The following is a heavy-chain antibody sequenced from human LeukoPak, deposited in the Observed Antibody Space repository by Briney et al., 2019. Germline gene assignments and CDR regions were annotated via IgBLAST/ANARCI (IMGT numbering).Heavy chain of an antibody. CDR3: ARRVRNLRVSFDY. V-gene: IGHV4-39*01. J-gene: IGHJ4*02. CDR2: IYYSGST. Sequence: SETLSLTCTVSGGSISSSSYYWGWIRQPPGKGLEWIGSIYYSGSTYYNPSLKSRVTISVDTSKNQFSLKLSSVAAADTAVYYCARRVRNLRVSFDYWGQGTLVTVSS. CDR1: GGSISSSSYY.